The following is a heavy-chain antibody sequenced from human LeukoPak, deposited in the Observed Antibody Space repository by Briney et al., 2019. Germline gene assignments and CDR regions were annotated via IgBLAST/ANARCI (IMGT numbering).Heavy chain of an antibody. CDR3: ARSTPPNVGIGAFDI. D-gene: IGHD2-15*01. J-gene: IGHJ3*02. Sequence: GGSLRLSCAASGFTVNSNHMTWVRQSPEKGLEWVSFIYSAGTTSYADSVKGRFTISRDNSKNTLYLQMDSLRAEDTAVYYRARSTPPNVGIGAFDIWGQGTMVTVSS. V-gene: IGHV3-53*01. CDR1: GFTVNSNH. CDR2: IYSAGTT.